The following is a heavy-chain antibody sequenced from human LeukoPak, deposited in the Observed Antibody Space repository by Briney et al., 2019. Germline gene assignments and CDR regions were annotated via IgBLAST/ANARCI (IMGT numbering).Heavy chain of an antibody. CDR3: AKDHWRRLLEWLLCDY. CDR1: GFTFSSYG. CDR2: IRYDGSNK. J-gene: IGHJ4*02. V-gene: IGHV3-30*02. D-gene: IGHD3-3*01. Sequence: PGGSLRLSCAASGFTFSSYGMHWVRQAPGKGLEGVAFIRYDGSNKYYADSVKGRFTISRDNSKNTLYLQMNRLRAEDTAVYYCAKDHWRRLLEWLLCDYWGQGTLVTVSS.